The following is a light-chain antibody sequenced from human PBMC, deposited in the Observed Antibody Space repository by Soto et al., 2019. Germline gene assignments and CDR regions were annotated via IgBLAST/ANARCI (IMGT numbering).Light chain of an antibody. CDR2: AAS. CDR3: QQYSNWPPYT. CDR1: QSVSSK. Sequence: EIVMTQSPATLSVSPGERATLSCRASQSVSSKLAWYQQKPGQAPRLLIYAASTRATGILARFSGSGSGTEFTLTITSLQSEDFAVYYCQQYSNWPPYTFGQGTKLEIK. J-gene: IGKJ2*01. V-gene: IGKV3-15*01.